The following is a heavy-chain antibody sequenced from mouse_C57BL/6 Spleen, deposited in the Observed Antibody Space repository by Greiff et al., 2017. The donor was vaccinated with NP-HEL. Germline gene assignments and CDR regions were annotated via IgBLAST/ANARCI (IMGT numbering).Heavy chain of an antibody. CDR3: ARGGYYYGSSYGYFDV. Sequence: QVQLKESGAELVRPGTSVKVSCKASGYAFTNYLIEWVKQRPGQGLEWIGVINPGSGGTNYNEKFKGKATLTADKSSSTAYMQLSSLTSEDSAVYFCARGGYYYGSSYGYFDVWGTGTTVTVSS. CDR2: INPGSGGT. CDR1: GYAFTNYL. D-gene: IGHD1-1*01. J-gene: IGHJ1*03. V-gene: IGHV1-54*01.